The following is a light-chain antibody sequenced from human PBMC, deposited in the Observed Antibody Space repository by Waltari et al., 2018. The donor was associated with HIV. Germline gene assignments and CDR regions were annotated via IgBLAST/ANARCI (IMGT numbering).Light chain of an antibody. V-gene: IGLV1-47*01. CDR1: RSNIGSNF. J-gene: IGLJ2*01. Sequence: QSVLTQPPSASATPGQRVTISCSGPRSNIGSNFVFWYQQFPGTAPKLLMYKNNKRLSGGPDRFSVSKSGTSASLAISGLRSEDEAFYYCAAWDDSLRGHVVFGGGTNLTV. CDR2: KNN. CDR3: AAWDDSLRGHVV.